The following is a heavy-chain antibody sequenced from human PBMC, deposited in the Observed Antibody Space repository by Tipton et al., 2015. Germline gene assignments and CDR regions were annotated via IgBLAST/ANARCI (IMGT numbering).Heavy chain of an antibody. CDR3: ARLWSYDFWSATSYSFDY. V-gene: IGHV3-23*01. CDR1: GFTFSSYA. D-gene: IGHD3-3*01. Sequence: SLRLSCAASGFTFSSYAMSWVRQAPGKGLEWVSAISGSGGGTYYADSVKGRFTISRDNSKNTLYLQMNSLRAEDTAVYYCARLWSYDFWSATSYSFDYWGQGTLVTVSS. CDR2: ISGSGGGT. J-gene: IGHJ4*02.